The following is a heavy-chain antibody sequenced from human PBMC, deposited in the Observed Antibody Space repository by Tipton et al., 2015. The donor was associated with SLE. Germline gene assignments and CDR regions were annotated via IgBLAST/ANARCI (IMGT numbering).Heavy chain of an antibody. D-gene: IGHD5-24*01. Sequence: TLSLTCSVSGGSISSGGYFWSWIRQRPGKGLEWIGYIYHSGNTYYNPSLKSRLTISVDTSKNQFSLKLTSVTAADTAVYYCTRDRGGYNLDAFDIWGQGTMVTVSS. CDR1: GGSISSGGYF. V-gene: IGHV4-31*03. CDR2: IYHSGNT. CDR3: TRDRGGYNLDAFDI. J-gene: IGHJ3*02.